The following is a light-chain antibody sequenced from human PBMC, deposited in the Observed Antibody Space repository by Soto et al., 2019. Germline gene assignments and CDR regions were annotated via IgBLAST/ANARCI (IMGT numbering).Light chain of an antibody. CDR3: LQDHEHLT. CDR1: QDISND. CDR2: GAS. J-gene: IGKJ4*01. Sequence: AIQMTQSPSSLSASVGDRGTITCRASQDISNDLGWYQQKPGKAPKLLIYGASTLQSGVPSRFSGSGSGTDFTLTISSLQPEDSASYYCLQDHEHLTFGGGTKVDIK. V-gene: IGKV1-6*01.